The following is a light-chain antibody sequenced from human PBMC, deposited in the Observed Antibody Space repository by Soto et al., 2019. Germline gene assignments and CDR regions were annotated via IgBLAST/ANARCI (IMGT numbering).Light chain of an antibody. CDR3: ATWDDSLSGVV. J-gene: IGLJ2*01. V-gene: IGLV1-47*02. CDR1: SSNIETHD. Sequence: QSVLTQPPSASGTPGQRVTISCSGGSSNIETHDIYWHQQRPGSAPELLIYSNDQRPSGVPDRFSASKSGTSASLAISGLRSEDEAEYFCATWDDSLSGVVFGGGTKLTVL. CDR2: SND.